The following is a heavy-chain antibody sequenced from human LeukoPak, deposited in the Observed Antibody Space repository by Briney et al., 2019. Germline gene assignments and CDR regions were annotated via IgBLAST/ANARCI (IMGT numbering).Heavy chain of an antibody. CDR2: IKLDGSEK. D-gene: IGHD2-15*01. CDR3: ARVGGYCSGGTCYLLRFDY. V-gene: IGHV3-7*01. J-gene: IGHJ4*02. Sequence: GSLRLSCAGSGFTFSDFWMTWVRQTPGKGLEWVANIKLDGSEKYYVDSVKGRFTISRDNAQNSLYLQMNSLRAEDTAVYYCARVGGYCSGGTCYLLRFDYWGQGTLVTVSS. CDR1: GFTFSDFW.